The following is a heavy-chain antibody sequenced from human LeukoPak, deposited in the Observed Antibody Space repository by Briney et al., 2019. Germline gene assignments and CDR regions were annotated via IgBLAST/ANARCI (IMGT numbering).Heavy chain of an antibody. J-gene: IGHJ5*02. CDR3: ARDWGVGIAVAGTCWFDP. CDR2: TYYRSKWYN. V-gene: IGHV6-1*01. D-gene: IGHD6-19*01. Sequence: SQTLSLTCAISGDSVSSNSAAWNWIRQSPSRGLEWLGRTYYRSKWYNDYAVSVKSRITINPDTSKNQFSLQLNSVTPEDTAVYYCARDWGVGIAVAGTCWFDPWGQGTLVTVSS. CDR1: GDSVSSNSAA.